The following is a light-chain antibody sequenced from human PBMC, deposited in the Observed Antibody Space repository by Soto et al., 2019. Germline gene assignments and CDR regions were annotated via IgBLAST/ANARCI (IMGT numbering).Light chain of an antibody. CDR1: QGISSY. CDR3: QQYYSYPPT. J-gene: IGKJ4*01. Sequence: AIRMTQSPSSFSASTGDRVTMACRASQGISSYLAWYQQTPGKAPKLLIYAASTLQSGVPSRFSGSGSGTDFTLTISCLQSEDFATYYCQQYYSYPPTFGGGTNVEIK. V-gene: IGKV1-8*01. CDR2: AAS.